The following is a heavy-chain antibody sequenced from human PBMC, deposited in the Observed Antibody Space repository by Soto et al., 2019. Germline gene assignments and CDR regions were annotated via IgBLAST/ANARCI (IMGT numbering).Heavy chain of an antibody. V-gene: IGHV3-23*01. CDR1: GFTFSSYA. D-gene: IGHD6-19*01. CDR2: ISGSGGST. Sequence: EVQLLESGGGLVQPGGSLRLSCAASGFTFSSYAMSWVRQAPGKGLEWVSAISGSGGSTYYADSVKGRFTISRDNSKNTLYLQMNILRAEDTAVYYCAKAGPYSSGWYKSWYFDYWGQGTLVTVSS. J-gene: IGHJ4*02. CDR3: AKAGPYSSGWYKSWYFDY.